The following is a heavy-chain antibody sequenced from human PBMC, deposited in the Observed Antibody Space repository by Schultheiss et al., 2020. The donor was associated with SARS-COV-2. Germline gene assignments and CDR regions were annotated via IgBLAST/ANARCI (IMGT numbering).Heavy chain of an antibody. Sequence: ESLKISCAASGFTFSSYAMHWVRQAPGKGLEWIGEINHSGSTNYNPSLKSRVTISVDTSKNQFSLKLSSVTAADTAVYYCARGGIGDSGYDYWFDPWGQGTLVTVSS. CDR3: ARGGIGDSGYDYWFDP. D-gene: IGHD5-12*01. CDR2: INHSGST. J-gene: IGHJ5*02. CDR1: GFTFSSYA. V-gene: IGHV4-34*01.